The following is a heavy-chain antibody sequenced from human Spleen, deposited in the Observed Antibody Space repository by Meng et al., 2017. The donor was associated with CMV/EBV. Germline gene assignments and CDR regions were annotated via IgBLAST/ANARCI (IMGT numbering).Heavy chain of an antibody. D-gene: IGHD3-10*01. CDR2: IKQDGSEK. V-gene: IGHV3-7*01. J-gene: IGHJ4*02. CDR3: ARGGSCYHH. Sequence: GESLKISCAASGFTFSSYWMSWVRQAPGKGLEWVANIKQDGSEKYYVDSVKGRFTISRDNAKNSLYLQMNSLRAEDTAVYYCARGGSCYHHWGQGTLVTVSS. CDR1: GFTFSSYW.